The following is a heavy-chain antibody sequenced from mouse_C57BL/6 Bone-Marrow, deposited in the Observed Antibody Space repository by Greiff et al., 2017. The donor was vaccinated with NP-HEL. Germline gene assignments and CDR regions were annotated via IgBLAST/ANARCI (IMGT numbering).Heavy chain of an antibody. D-gene: IGHD2-14*01. V-gene: IGHV1-82*01. CDR2: IYPGDGDT. Sequence: QVQLQQSGPELVKPGASVKISCKASGYAFSSSWMNWVKQRPGKGLEWIGRIYPGDGDTNYNGKVKGKATLTADKSSSTAYMQLSSLTSEDSAVYFCAREGVLLHYFDYWGQGTTLTVSS. CDR1: GYAFSSSW. CDR3: AREGVLLHYFDY. J-gene: IGHJ2*01.